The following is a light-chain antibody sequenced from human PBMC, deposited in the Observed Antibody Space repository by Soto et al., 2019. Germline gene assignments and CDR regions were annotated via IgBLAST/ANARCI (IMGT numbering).Light chain of an antibody. CDR1: QSLLHSNGYNF. V-gene: IGKV2-28*01. CDR3: MQALQTPRT. J-gene: IGKJ1*01. CDR2: LGS. Sequence: ESVMTQSPLSLPVTPGEPASISCKSSQSLLHSNGYNFLDWYLQKPGQSPRLLIYLGSNRASGVPDRFSGSGSGTDFTLKISRVEAEDVGVYYCMQALQTPRTFGQGTKVELK.